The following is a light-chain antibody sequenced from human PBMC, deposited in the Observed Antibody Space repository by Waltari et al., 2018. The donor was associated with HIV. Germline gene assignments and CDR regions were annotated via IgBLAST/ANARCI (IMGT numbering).Light chain of an antibody. Sequence: DIVMTQSPATLPVSPGERATLSFRASTSISNNLAGYQQKPGQAPRLLMYDASTRATGVPARFSGSGSGTEFTLTISSLQSEDFAVYYCQQYINWPPYTFGQGTKLEIK. CDR3: QQYINWPPYT. V-gene: IGKV3-15*01. CDR2: DAS. J-gene: IGKJ2*01. CDR1: TSISNN.